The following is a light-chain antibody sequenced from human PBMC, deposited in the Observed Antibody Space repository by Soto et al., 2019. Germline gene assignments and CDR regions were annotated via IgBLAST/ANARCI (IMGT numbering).Light chain of an antibody. V-gene: IGKV3-20*01. CDR3: QQYGGSPLYT. CDR2: AAS. CDR1: QSVSH. Sequence: EIVLTQSPGTLSLSPGETATLSCRASQSVSHLAWYQQKPGQAPRLLVYAASSRATGIPDRFSGSGSGTDFTLTISRLEREDFAVYYCQQYGGSPLYTVGQGTRLEIK. J-gene: IGKJ2*01.